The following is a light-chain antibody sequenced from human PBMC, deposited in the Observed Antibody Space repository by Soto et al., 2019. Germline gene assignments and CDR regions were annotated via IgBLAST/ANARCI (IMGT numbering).Light chain of an antibody. CDR2: HND. J-gene: IGLJ2*01. Sequence: QSVLTQPPSASGTPGQRGNISFSGSSYNIGANPINWDQQLPGTAPKLLIYHNDQRPSGVPDRFSASKSGTSASLAISGLQAEDDADYYCEAWDDSLYGAVLGGGTKVTVL. CDR3: EAWDDSLYGAV. CDR1: SYNIGANP. V-gene: IGLV1-44*01.